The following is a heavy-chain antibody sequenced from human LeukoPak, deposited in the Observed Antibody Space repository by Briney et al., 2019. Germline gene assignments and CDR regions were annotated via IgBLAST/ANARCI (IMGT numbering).Heavy chain of an antibody. CDR3: ARVGSGPLRNYYYY. D-gene: IGHD3-3*01. CDR1: GFTFSGHA. V-gene: IGHV3-30-3*01. Sequence: PGGSLRLSSAASGFTFSGHAMHWRRPVPGKGLQRVLGLSHDGDNKYYPDSVKGRFILSRDNSKNTLSLEMNSLRAEDTGLYYCARVGSGPLRNYYYYWGQGTPVTVSS. J-gene: IGHJ4*02. CDR2: LSHDGDNK.